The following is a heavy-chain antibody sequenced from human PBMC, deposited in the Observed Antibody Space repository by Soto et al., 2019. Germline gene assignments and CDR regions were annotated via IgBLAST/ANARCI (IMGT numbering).Heavy chain of an antibody. J-gene: IGHJ4*02. CDR3: ARNRDPYSNGWYAGDFDL. Sequence: HPGGSLRLSCAASGFTFGSYALHWVRPAPGKGLEWVTVISYDGNNKYYADCVKGRFTISRDNSRDTLYLQMDSLRPEDTGVYYCARNRDPYSNGWYAGDFDLWGQGTLVTVSS. CDR1: GFTFGSYA. V-gene: IGHV3-30-3*01. CDR2: ISYDGNNK. D-gene: IGHD6-13*01.